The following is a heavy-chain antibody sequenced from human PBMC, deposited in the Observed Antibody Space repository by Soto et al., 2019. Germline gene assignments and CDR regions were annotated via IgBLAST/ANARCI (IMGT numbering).Heavy chain of an antibody. CDR2: ISYDGSNK. D-gene: IGHD2-15*01. Sequence: GGSLRLSCAASGFTFSSYGMHWVRQAPGKGLEWVAVISYDGSNKYYADSVKGRFTISRDNSKNTLYLQMNSLRAEDTAVYYCATNKIVEGNYYYYMDVWGKGTTVTVSS. V-gene: IGHV3-30*03. CDR3: ATNKIVEGNYYYYMDV. CDR1: GFTFSSYG. J-gene: IGHJ6*03.